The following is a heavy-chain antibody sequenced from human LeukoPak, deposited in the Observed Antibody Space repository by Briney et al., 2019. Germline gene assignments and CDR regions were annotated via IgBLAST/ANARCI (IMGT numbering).Heavy chain of an antibody. CDR2: IYYSGST. CDR1: GGSISSGDYY. J-gene: IGHJ6*02. V-gene: IGHV4-30-4*01. CDR3: ARQSSGYYGMDV. Sequence: SQTLSLTCTVSGGSISSGDYYWSWIRQPPGKGLEWIGYIYYSGSTYYNPSLKSRVTISVDTSKNQFSLKLSSVTAADTAVYYCARQSSGYYGMDVWGQGTTVTVSS.